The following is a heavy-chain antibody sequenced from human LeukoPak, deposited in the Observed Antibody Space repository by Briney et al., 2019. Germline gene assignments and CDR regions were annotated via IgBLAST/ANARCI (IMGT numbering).Heavy chain of an antibody. CDR3: ARERWEPPYYYYGLDV. CDR2: VIPFFGTP. V-gene: IGHV1-69*13. D-gene: IGHD1-26*01. J-gene: IGHJ6*02. CDR1: GGTFNSYA. Sequence: SVKVSCKASGGTFNSYAISWVRQAPGQGLEWMGGVIPFFGTPNYAQKFQGRVTIIADESTSAAYMELSSLRSDDTAVYYCARERWEPPYYYYGLDVWGQGTTVTVSS.